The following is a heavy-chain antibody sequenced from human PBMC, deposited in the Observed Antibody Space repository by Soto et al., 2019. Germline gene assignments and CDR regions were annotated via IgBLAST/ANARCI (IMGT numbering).Heavy chain of an antibody. V-gene: IGHV4-39*01. CDR2: IYYSGST. Sequence: QLQLQESGPGLAKPSETLSLTCTVSGGSISSSSYYWGWIRQPPGKGLEWIGSIYYSGSTYYNPSLKSRVTISVDTSKNQFSLKLSSVTAADTAVYYCARQDSSGCGYWGQGTLVTVSS. CDR1: GGSISSSSYY. J-gene: IGHJ4*02. CDR3: ARQDSSGCGY. D-gene: IGHD6-19*01.